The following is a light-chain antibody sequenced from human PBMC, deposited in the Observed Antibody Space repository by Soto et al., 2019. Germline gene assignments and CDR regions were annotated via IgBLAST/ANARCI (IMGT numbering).Light chain of an antibody. CDR3: QQRSAWPPGYT. CDR2: DTS. V-gene: IGKV3-11*01. Sequence: EIVLTQSPATLSLSPGESATLSCRASQRVSSFLAWYQQKPGQAPRLLIYDTSIRATGVPARFSGSGSGTDFTLTISSLEPEDFAVYYCQQRSAWPPGYTFAQGTKLEI. J-gene: IGKJ2*01. CDR1: QRVSSF.